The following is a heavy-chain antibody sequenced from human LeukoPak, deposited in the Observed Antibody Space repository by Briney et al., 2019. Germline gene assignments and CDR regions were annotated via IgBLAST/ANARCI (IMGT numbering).Heavy chain of an antibody. D-gene: IGHD5-18*01. CDR2: IYTSGST. CDR1: GGSISSYY. V-gene: IGHV4-4*07. J-gene: IGHJ4*02. Sequence: PSETLSLTCTVSGGSISSYYWSWIRQPAGKGLEWIGRIYTSGSTNYNPSLKSRVTMSVDTSKNQFSLKLSSVTAADTAVYYCATGFRTRSRSGYSYGLFDYWGQGTLVTVSS. CDR3: ATGFRTRSRSGYSYGLFDY.